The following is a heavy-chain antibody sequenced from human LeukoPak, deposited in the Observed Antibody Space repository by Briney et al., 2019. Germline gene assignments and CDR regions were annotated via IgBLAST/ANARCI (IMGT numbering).Heavy chain of an antibody. CDR2: INHSGST. CDR1: GGSSSGYY. D-gene: IGHD3-3*01. Sequence: SETLSLTCAVYGGSSSGYYWSWIRQPPGKGLEWIGEINHSGSTNYNPSLKSRVTISVDTSKNQFSLKLSSVTAADTAVYYCARVGLTQLNEWLFAFDYWGQGTLVTVSS. J-gene: IGHJ4*02. CDR3: ARVGLTQLNEWLFAFDY. V-gene: IGHV4-34*01.